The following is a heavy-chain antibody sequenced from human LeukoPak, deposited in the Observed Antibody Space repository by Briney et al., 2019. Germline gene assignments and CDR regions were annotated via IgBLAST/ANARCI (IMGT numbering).Heavy chain of an antibody. D-gene: IGHD5-24*01. CDR3: ARDQLDH. CDR2: AFVGGDT. J-gene: IGHJ4*02. CDR1: GLDVSSTY. Sequence: GGSLRLSCASSGLDVSSTYMSWIRLAPGKGLEWVSTAFVGGDTYYAASVKGRFTLSKDSSRNTMFLQMHGLRPEDTAVYYCARDQLDHWGQGTLVAVSP. V-gene: IGHV3-53*01.